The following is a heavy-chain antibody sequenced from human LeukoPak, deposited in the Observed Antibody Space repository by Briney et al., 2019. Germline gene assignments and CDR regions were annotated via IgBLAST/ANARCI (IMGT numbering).Heavy chain of an antibody. CDR2: ISYDGSNK. Sequence: SGGSLRLSCAASGFTFSSYGMHWVRQAPGKGLEWVAVISYDGSNKYYADSVKGRFTISRDNSKNTLYLQMNSLRAEDTAVYYCAKDLVKGIVVVPAAVPLYFDYWGQGTLVTVSS. CDR3: AKDLVKGIVVVPAAVPLYFDY. CDR1: GFTFSSYG. V-gene: IGHV3-30*18. D-gene: IGHD2-2*01. J-gene: IGHJ4*02.